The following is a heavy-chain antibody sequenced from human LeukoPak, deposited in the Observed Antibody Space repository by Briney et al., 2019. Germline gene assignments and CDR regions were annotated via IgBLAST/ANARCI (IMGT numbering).Heavy chain of an antibody. Sequence: SETLSLTCTVSGGSISSYYWTWIRQPPGKGLEWIGFIYNTRSTNYNPSLKSRVTISVDTSKNHFSLKVTSVTAADTAIYYCTRDRLGGAVASWIPDYWGQGILVTVSS. CDR2: IYNTRST. D-gene: IGHD3-3*01. CDR1: GGSISSYY. J-gene: IGHJ4*02. CDR3: TRDRLGGAVASWIPDY. V-gene: IGHV4-59*01.